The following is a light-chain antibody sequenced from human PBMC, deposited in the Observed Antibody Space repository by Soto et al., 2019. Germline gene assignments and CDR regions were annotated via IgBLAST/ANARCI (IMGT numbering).Light chain of an antibody. CDR3: QSYDRNNVNVV. V-gene: IGLV6-57*02. CDR1: SGSIDSDY. Sequence: NFMLTLPHSVSESPGKTVTIYCTGSSGSIDSDYGQWFQQRPGSAPTTVIFEDNQRPSGVSDRFSGSVDSSSNSASLTISGLQTEDEADYYCQSYDRNNVNVVFGGGTKLTVL. J-gene: IGLJ2*01. CDR2: EDN.